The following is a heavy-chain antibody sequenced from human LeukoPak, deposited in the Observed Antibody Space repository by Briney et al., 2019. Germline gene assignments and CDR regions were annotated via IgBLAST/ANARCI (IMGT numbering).Heavy chain of an antibody. D-gene: IGHD4-11*01. CDR3: ARVHDYSCDY. J-gene: IGHJ4*02. Sequence: SQTLSLTPTVSRVALRVFYWSSIRQPAGTGQERIGRICASGSTKYNSPFKSRVTMSVDTSKCELSLKLSSVTAADRSVYYCARVHDYSCDYWCRGTLVTVSS. CDR2: ICASGST. CDR1: RVALRVFY. V-gene: IGHV4-4*07.